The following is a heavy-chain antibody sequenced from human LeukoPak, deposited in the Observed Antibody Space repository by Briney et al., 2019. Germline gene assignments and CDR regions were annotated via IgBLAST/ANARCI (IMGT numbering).Heavy chain of an antibody. CDR1: GFTFSNYE. CDR3: ARDRTTVTTFDY. D-gene: IGHD4-17*01. V-gene: IGHV3-48*03. Sequence: GGSLRLSCAASGFTFSNYEMSWVRQAPGKGLEWVSYINTGGSTTYYADSVKGRFTISRDNAKNSLYLQMNTLRAEDTAVYYCARDRTTVTTFDYWGQGTLVTVSS. J-gene: IGHJ4*02. CDR2: INTGGSTT.